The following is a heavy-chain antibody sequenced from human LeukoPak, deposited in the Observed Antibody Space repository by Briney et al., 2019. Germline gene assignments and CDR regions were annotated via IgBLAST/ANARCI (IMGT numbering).Heavy chain of an antibody. D-gene: IGHD5-18*01. J-gene: IGHJ4*02. CDR2: INPNSGGT. Sequence: GASVKVSCKASGYTFTGYYMHRVRQAPGQGLEWMGWINPNSGGTNYAQKFQGRVTMTRDTSISTAYMELSRLRSDDTAVYYCARASGYSYAKYYFDYWGQGTLVTVSS. CDR1: GYTFTGYY. CDR3: ARASGYSYAKYYFDY. V-gene: IGHV1-2*02.